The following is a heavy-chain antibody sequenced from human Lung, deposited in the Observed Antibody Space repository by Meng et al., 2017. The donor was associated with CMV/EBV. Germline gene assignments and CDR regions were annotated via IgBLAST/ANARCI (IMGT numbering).Heavy chain of an antibody. CDR2: ILWNDDK. CDR3: AHRLYRHYVEY. V-gene: IGHV2-5*01. Sequence: GPTLVXPTQTLTLTCSLSGFSLSPSGVGVGWIRQTPGKALEWLALILWNDDKRYNPSLKSRLTVTRDSSKTQVVLKMTNMDPEDTATYYCAHRLYRHYVEYWGHGALVTVSS. D-gene: IGHD4-11*01. J-gene: IGHJ4*03. CDR1: GFSLSPSGVG.